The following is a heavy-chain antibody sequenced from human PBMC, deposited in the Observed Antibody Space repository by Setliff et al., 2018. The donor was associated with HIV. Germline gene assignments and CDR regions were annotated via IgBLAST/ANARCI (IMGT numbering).Heavy chain of an antibody. CDR1: GGSISSSSYY. D-gene: IGHD1-20*01. CDR3: ASLYNWNPRGGVGCAFDI. V-gene: IGHV4-39*07. CDR2: IYYSGST. J-gene: IGHJ3*02. Sequence: SETLSLTCTVSGGSISSSSYYWGWIRQPPGKGLEWIGSIYYSGSTYYNPSLKSRVTILVDTFKKQLSLKLSSVTAADTAVYYCASLYNWNPRGGVGCAFDIWGQGTRVT.